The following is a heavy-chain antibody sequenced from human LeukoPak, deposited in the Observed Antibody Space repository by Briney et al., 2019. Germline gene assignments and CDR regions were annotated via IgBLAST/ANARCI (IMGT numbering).Heavy chain of an antibody. CDR1: GGSFSGYY. V-gene: IGHV4-34*01. CDR2: INHSGST. CDR3: ARKSGWYAYYFDY. J-gene: IGHJ4*02. Sequence: PSGTLSLTCAVYGGSFSGYYWSWIRQPPGKGLEWIGEINHSGSTNYNPSLKSRVTISVDTSKNQFSLKLSSVTAADTAVYYCARKSGWYAYYFDYWGQGTLVTVSS. D-gene: IGHD6-19*01.